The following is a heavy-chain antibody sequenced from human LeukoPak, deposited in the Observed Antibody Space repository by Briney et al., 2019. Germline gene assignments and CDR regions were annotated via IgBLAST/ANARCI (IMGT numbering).Heavy chain of an antibody. CDR2: ISYDGSNK. CDR1: GFTFSSYA. V-gene: IGHV3-30-3*01. D-gene: IGHD6-13*01. J-gene: IGHJ4*02. CDR3: ARDPGLSSSLPG. Sequence: PGRSLRLSCAASGFTFSSYAMPWVRQAPGKGLEWVAVISYDGSNKYYADSVKGRFTISRDNSKNTLYLQMNSLRAEDTAVYYCARDPGLSSSLPGWGQGTLVTVSS.